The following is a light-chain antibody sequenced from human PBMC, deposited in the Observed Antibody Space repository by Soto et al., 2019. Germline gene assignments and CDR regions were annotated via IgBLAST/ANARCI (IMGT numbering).Light chain of an antibody. J-gene: IGKJ1*01. V-gene: IGKV3-20*01. CDR3: QQYGSSPWT. CDR2: GAS. CDR1: GSVSSN. Sequence: TQSPATLSVSPGETAPLSCRASGSVSSNLAWYQQKPGQAPRLLIYGASSRATGIPDRFSGSGSGTDFTLTISRLEPEDFAVYYCQQYGSSPWTFGQGTKVDI.